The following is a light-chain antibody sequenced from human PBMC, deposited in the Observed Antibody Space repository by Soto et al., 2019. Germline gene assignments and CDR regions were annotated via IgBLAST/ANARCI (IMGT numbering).Light chain of an antibody. V-gene: IGKV4-1*01. CDR3: QEYYTSSQT. CDR2: WAS. CDR1: QSVLYSSNNKNY. Sequence: DIVMTQSPDSLAVSLGERATINCKSSQSVLYSSNNKNYLAWYQQKPGQPPTLLIYWASTRESGVPYRFSGRGSGTDFTLTISSLQAEDVAVYYCQEYYTSSQTFGQGTKVEIK. J-gene: IGKJ1*01.